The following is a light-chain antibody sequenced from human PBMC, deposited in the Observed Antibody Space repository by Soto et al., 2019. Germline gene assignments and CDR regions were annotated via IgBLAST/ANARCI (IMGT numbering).Light chain of an antibody. Sequence: DVVMTQSPLSLPVTLGQPASISCRSSQSLAYSDGNTYLNWFQQRPGQSPRRIIYKVSNRDSGVPDRFSGSGSATDFTHKMSRGEAEDVGVYYCMQGTHWPPYPCGQGTKLQIK. CDR1: QSLAYSDGNTY. CDR3: MQGTHWPPYP. J-gene: IGKJ2*01. V-gene: IGKV2-30*01. CDR2: KVS.